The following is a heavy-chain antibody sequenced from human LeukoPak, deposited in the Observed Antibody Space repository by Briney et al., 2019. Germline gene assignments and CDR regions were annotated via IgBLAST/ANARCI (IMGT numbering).Heavy chain of an antibody. CDR2: ISSSSSTI. J-gene: IGHJ4*01. CDR3: ARVYGKTVTSYH. V-gene: IGHV3-48*02. Sequence: GGSLRLSCAASGFTLSTYTMNWVRQAPGKGLQWFSYISSSSSTIYYADSVKGRFTISRDNAKNSLYLQMNSLRDEDTAVYYCARVYGKTVTSYHWGQGTLVTVSS. CDR1: GFTLSTYT. D-gene: IGHD4-17*01.